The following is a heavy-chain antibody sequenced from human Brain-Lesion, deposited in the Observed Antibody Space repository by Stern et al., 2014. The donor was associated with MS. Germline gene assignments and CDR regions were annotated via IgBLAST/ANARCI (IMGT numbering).Heavy chain of an antibody. J-gene: IGHJ6*02. V-gene: IGHV1-2*02. D-gene: IGHD3-3*01. Sequence: QVQLLQPGAEVKKPGASVKVSCKTSGYIFTGYYIHWVRQAPGQGLEWMAWINPNTGGTKYAQKFQGRGTMHGDTSISTAYGELSSLTSDDTAVYYCARDQRGITIFGVVTDYYYLGMDVWGQGTTVTVSS. CDR3: ARDQRGITIFGVVTDYYYLGMDV. CDR1: GYIFTGYY. CDR2: INPNTGGT.